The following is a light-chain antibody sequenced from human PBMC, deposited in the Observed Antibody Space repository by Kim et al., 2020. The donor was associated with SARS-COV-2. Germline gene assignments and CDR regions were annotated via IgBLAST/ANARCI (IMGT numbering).Light chain of an antibody. CDR2: RST. CDR3: QVWANNAVV. CDR1: NIGSNS. V-gene: IGLV3-9*01. J-gene: IGLJ2*01. Sequence: SYELTQPLSVSVALGQTATITCGGNNIGSNSVHWYQQKPGQAPVLVISRSTNRPSGIPERFSGSNSGNTATLTISRAQVGDEADYFCQVWANNAVVFGGGTQLTVL.